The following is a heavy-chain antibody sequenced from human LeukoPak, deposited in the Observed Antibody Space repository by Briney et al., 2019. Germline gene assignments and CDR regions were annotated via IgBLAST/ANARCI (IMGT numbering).Heavy chain of an antibody. CDR1: GFTFSSYA. Sequence: GRSLRLSCAASGFTFSSYAMHWVRQAPGKGLEWVEVIAYDGSNKYYADSVKGRFTISRDNSKNTLYLQMNSLRAEDTAVYYCARDGSRTGTARIDYWGQGTLVTVSS. CDR3: ARDGSRTGTARIDY. CDR2: IAYDGSNK. D-gene: IGHD1-1*01. J-gene: IGHJ4*02. V-gene: IGHV3-30-3*01.